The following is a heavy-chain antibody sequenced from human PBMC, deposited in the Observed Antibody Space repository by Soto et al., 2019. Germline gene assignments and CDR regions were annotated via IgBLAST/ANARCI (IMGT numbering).Heavy chain of an antibody. V-gene: IGHV4-31*03. J-gene: IGHJ3*02. CDR2: IYYSGST. D-gene: IGHD2-21*02. CDR1: GGSISRGGYY. CDR3: ASSQNVVGTAHNAFHI. Sequence: PSETLSLTCTVSGGSISRGGYYWRWIRQHPGKGLERIGYIYYSGSTYYNPSLKSRVTISVDTSKNQFSLKLSSVTAADTAVYYCASSQNVVGTAHNAFHIRREGTMVT.